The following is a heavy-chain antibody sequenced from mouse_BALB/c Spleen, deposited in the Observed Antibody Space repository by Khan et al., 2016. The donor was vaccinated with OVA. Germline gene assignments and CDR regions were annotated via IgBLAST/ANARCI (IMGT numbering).Heavy chain of an antibody. V-gene: IGHV3-2*02. CDR3: ARTAGIKY. CDR2: ISYSGST. CDR1: GYSITSGYG. D-gene: IGHD1-2*01. J-gene: IGHJ2*01. Sequence: EVQLQESGPGLVKPSQSLSRTCTVTGYSITSGYGWNWIRQFPGNKLEWMGYISYSGSTNYNPSLKSRISITRDTSKNQSFLQLNSVPTEDTATYYCARTAGIKYWGQGTTLTVSS.